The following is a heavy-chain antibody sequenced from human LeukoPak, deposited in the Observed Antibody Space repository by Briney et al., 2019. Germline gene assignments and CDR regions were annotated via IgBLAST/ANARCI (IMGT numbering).Heavy chain of an antibody. V-gene: IGHV4-39*01. CDR2: IYSSGNT. D-gene: IGHD2-8*01. Sequence: SETLSLTCTVSGGSISGTNYYWGWIRQPPGKGLEWIGTIYSSGNTYYNPSLKSRVTISVDTSKNQFSLRLSSVTAADTAMYYCGRRSYGIGFDPWGQGTLVIVPS. CDR1: GGSISGTNYY. J-gene: IGHJ5*02. CDR3: GRRSYGIGFDP.